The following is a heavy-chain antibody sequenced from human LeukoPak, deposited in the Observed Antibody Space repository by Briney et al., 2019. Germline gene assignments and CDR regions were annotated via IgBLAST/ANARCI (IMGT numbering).Heavy chain of an antibody. D-gene: IGHD3-22*01. CDR3: ARDGTYYYNSRHAFDI. V-gene: IGHV4-59*01. Sequence: SETLSLTCTVSGGSISSYYWSWIRQPPGEGLEWIGYIYYSGSTNYNPSLKSRVTMSVDTSKSQFSLKLSSVTAADTAVYYCARDGTYYYNSRHAFDIWGQGTMVTVSS. CDR1: GGSISSYY. J-gene: IGHJ3*02. CDR2: IYYSGST.